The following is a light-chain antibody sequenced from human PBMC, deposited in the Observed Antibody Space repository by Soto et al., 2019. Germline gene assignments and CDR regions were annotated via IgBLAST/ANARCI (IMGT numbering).Light chain of an antibody. CDR3: QQYYSYPQIT. V-gene: IGKV1-8*01. CDR1: QGISSY. CDR2: AAS. J-gene: IGKJ5*01. Sequence: AIRMTQSPSSFSASTGDRVTITCRASQGISSYLAWYQQKPGKAPKLLIYAASTLQSGVPSRFSGSGSGTDFTPTISCLQSEDFATYYCQQYYSYPQITFGQGTRLEIK.